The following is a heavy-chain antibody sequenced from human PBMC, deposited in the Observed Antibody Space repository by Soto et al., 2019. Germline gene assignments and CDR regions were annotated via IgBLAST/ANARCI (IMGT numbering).Heavy chain of an antibody. D-gene: IGHD6-6*01. CDR3: AREYSSSLSRYYYGMDV. V-gene: IGHV1-69*01. CDR1: GGTFSSYA. J-gene: IGHJ6*02. Sequence: VQLVQSGAEVKKPGSSVKVSCKASGGTFSSYAISWVRQAPGQGLEWMGGIIPIFGTANYAQKFQGRVTITADESTSTAYMELSSLRSEDTAVYYCAREYSSSLSRYYYGMDVWGQGTTVTVSS. CDR2: IIPIFGTA.